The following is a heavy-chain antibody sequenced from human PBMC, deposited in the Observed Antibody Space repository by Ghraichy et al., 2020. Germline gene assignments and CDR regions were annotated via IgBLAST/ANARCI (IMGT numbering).Heavy chain of an antibody. Sequence: GSLRLSCAASGFTFSSYSMNWVRQAPGKGLEWVSYISSSSSTIYYADSVKGRFTISRDNAKNSLYLQMNSLRDEDTAVYYCARDPGFSSSDPRPKHFDYWGQGTLVTVSS. D-gene: IGHD6-6*01. CDR2: ISSSSSTI. J-gene: IGHJ4*02. CDR3: ARDPGFSSSDPRPKHFDY. CDR1: GFTFSSYS. V-gene: IGHV3-48*02.